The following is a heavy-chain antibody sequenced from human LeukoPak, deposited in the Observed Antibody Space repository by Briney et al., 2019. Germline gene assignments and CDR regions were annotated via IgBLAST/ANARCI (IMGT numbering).Heavy chain of an antibody. CDR1: GGSISSYY. CDR2: IYYGGST. V-gene: IGHV4-59*01. CDR3: ARASPWPEYYFDY. J-gene: IGHJ4*02. D-gene: IGHD5-24*01. Sequence: PSETLSLTCTVSGGSISSYYWSWIRQPPGKGLEWIGYIYYGGSTNYNPSLKSRVTISVDTSKNQFSLKLSSVTAADTAVYYCARASPWPEYYFDYWGQGTLVTVSS.